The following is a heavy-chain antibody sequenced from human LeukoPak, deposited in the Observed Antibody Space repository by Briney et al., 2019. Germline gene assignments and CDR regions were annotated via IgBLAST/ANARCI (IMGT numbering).Heavy chain of an antibody. CDR2: IYYIGST. J-gene: IGHJ4*02. CDR3: ARAQCSSTSCYPYDY. CDR1: GGSISSYY. D-gene: IGHD2-2*01. Sequence: SETLSLTCTVAGGSISSYYWSWIRQPPGKGLEWIGYIYYIGSTNYNPSLKSRVTISVDTSKNQFSLKLSSVTAADTAVYYCARAQCSSTSCYPYDYWGQGTLVTVSS. V-gene: IGHV4-59*01.